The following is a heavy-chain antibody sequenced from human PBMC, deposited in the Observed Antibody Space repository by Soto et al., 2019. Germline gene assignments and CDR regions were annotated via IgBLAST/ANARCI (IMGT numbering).Heavy chain of an antibody. D-gene: IGHD7-27*01. Sequence: GGSLRLSCAASGFTVSSNYMSWVRQAPGKGLEWVSVIYSGGSTYYADSVKGRFTISRHNYKNTLYLQMNSLRAEDTAVYYCARAGLGMEAFDIWGQGTMVTVSS. J-gene: IGHJ3*02. CDR1: GFTVSSNY. CDR3: ARAGLGMEAFDI. CDR2: IYSGGST. V-gene: IGHV3-53*04.